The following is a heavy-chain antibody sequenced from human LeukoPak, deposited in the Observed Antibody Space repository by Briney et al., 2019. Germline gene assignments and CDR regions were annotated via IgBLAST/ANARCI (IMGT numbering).Heavy chain of an antibody. Sequence: SVKVSCKASGGTFSSYAISWVRQAPGQGLEWMGGIIPIFGTANYAQKFQGRVTITADESTSTAYMELSSLRSEDTAVYYCARDSRPPDYGDYASYYYYYMDVWGKGTTVTVSS. D-gene: IGHD4-17*01. J-gene: IGHJ6*03. CDR2: IIPIFGTA. CDR3: ARDSRPPDYGDYASYYYYYMDV. CDR1: GGTFSSYA. V-gene: IGHV1-69*01.